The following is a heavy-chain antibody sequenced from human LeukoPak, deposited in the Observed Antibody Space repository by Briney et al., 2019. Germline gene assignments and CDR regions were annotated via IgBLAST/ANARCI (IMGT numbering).Heavy chain of an antibody. CDR3: ARPNYYDSSGYYYFDY. CDR2: IYPGDSDT. Sequence: GESLKISCKGSGYSFTSYWIGWVRQMSGKGLEWMGIIYPGDSDTRYSPSFQGQVTISADKSISTAYLQWSSLKASDTAMYYCARPNYYDSSGYYYFDYWGQGTLVTVSS. J-gene: IGHJ4*02. D-gene: IGHD3-22*01. CDR1: GYSFTSYW. V-gene: IGHV5-51*01.